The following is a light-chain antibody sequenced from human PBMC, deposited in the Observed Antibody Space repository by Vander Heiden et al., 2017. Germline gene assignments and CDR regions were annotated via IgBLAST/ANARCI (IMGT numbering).Light chain of an antibody. CDR1: QSVSSY. Sequence: EIVLTQSPVTLSSSPVDRATRSCSSSQSVSSYLAWYQQKPGQAPRLLIYDASNRATGIPARFSGSGSGTDFTLTISSLEPEDFAVYYCQQRSNRPPLTFGGGTKVEIK. V-gene: IGKV3-11*01. CDR3: QQRSNRPPLT. J-gene: IGKJ4*01. CDR2: DAS.